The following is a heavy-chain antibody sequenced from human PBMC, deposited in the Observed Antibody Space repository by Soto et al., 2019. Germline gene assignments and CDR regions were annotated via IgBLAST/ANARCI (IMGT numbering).Heavy chain of an antibody. V-gene: IGHV3-23*01. D-gene: IGHD2-15*01. CDR1: GFTFGNYG. J-gene: IGHJ6*02. CDR2: ITADGGTT. Sequence: EVQLLQSGGGLVQPGGSLRLSCVCSGFTFGNYGTAWVRQAPGKGLEWVSMITADGGTTNYADSVKGRFTISRDKSKKTXSXXRTSLRAEDTAVYYCAETLGDWSGGSCRGAYAMDVWGQGATVTVSS. CDR3: AETLGDWSGGSCRGAYAMDV.